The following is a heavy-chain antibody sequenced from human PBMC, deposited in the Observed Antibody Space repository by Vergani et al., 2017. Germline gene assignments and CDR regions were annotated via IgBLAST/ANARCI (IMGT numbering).Heavy chain of an antibody. CDR1: GFSLSTSGMC. D-gene: IGHD3-10*01. V-gene: IGHV2-70*01. J-gene: IGHJ5*02. Sequence: QVTLRESGPALVKPTQTPTLPFTFSGFSLSTSGMCVSWIRQPPGKALEWLALIDWDDDKYYSTSLKTRLTISKDTSKNQVVRTMTNMDPVDTATYYCARPHTMVRGATNWFDPWGQGTLVTVSS. CDR2: IDWDDDK. CDR3: ARPHTMVRGATNWFDP.